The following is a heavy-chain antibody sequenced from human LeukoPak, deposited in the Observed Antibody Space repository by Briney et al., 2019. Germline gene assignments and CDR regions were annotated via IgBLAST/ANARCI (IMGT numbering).Heavy chain of an antibody. Sequence: GGSLRLSCAASGFTFSSYAMSWVRQAPGKGLEWVSGIGWNSGSVGYADSVKGRFTISRDNAKNSLYLQMNSLREEDTALYYCSKDIGVVVTAFNIWGHGTLVTVSS. CDR3: SKDIGVVVTAFNI. D-gene: IGHD2-21*02. CDR1: GFTFSSYA. CDR2: IGWNSGSV. V-gene: IGHV3-9*01. J-gene: IGHJ4*01.